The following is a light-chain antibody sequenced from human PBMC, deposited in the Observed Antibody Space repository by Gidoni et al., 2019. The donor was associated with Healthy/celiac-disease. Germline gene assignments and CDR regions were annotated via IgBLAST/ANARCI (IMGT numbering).Light chain of an antibody. CDR1: KLGDKY. CDR2: QDS. Sequence: YELTQAPSVSVSQGQTASITCSGDKLGDKYACWYQQKPGQSPVLVIYQDSKRPSGIPERFSGSNSWNTATLTISGTQAMDEADYYCQAWDSSTAYYVFGTGTKVTVL. J-gene: IGLJ1*01. CDR3: QAWDSSTAYYV. V-gene: IGLV3-1*01.